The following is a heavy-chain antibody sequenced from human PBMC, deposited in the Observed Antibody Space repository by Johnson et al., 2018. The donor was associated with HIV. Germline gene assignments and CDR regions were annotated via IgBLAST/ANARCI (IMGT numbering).Heavy chain of an antibody. Sequence: VQLVESGGGLVQPGRSLRLSCAASGFTFSSYAMHWVRQVPGKAPEWVANIKRDGSEKYYVDSVKGRFTISRDNAKKSLYLQMNSLRAEDTAVYYCARDVWLLVYCGCDCADAFDIWGQGTMVTVSS. CDR2: IKRDGSEK. D-gene: IGHD2-21*01. V-gene: IGHV3-7*01. J-gene: IGHJ3*02. CDR1: GFTFSSYA. CDR3: ARDVWLLVYCGCDCADAFDI.